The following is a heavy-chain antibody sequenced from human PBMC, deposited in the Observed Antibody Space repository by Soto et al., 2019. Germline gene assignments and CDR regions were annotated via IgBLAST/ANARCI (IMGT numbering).Heavy chain of an antibody. J-gene: IGHJ4*02. Sequence: GWSLRLSCAASGFTFSSYAMSLVRQAPGKGLEWVSAISGSGGSTYYADSVKGRFTISRDNSKNTLYLQMNSLRAEDTAVYYCAKDPSGINGTTGYWGEGTLVTVS. D-gene: IGHD1-7*01. CDR2: ISGSGGST. CDR3: AKDPSGINGTTGY. CDR1: GFTFSSYA. V-gene: IGHV3-23*01.